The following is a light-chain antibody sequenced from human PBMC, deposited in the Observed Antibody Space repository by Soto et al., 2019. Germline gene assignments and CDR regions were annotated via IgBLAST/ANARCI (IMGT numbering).Light chain of an antibody. V-gene: IGKV3-20*01. Sequence: EIVLMQSPGTLSLSPGEGATLSCRASQSANNNYLAWYQQRPGQAPTVLIFDTSRRATGVPDRFSGSGSGTDFTLRISRVEPDDFAVYYCQQYGSSQFTFGPGTKVNIK. CDR2: DTS. J-gene: IGKJ3*01. CDR3: QQYGSSQFT. CDR1: QSANNNY.